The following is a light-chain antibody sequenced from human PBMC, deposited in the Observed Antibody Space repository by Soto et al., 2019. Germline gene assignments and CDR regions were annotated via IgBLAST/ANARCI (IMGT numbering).Light chain of an antibody. Sequence: QSALTQPASVSGSPGQSITISCTGTSSDVGVYNYVSWYQQHPGKAPKLMICEVSNRPSGVSDRFSGSKSGNTASLTISGLRAEDEADYYCTSFTTSSTWVFGGGTKVTVL. CDR1: SSDVGVYNY. V-gene: IGLV2-14*01. J-gene: IGLJ3*02. CDR2: EVS. CDR3: TSFTTSSTWV.